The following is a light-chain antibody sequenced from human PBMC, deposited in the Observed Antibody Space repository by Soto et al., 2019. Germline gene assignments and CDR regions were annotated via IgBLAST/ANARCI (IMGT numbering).Light chain of an antibody. J-gene: IGKJ1*01. V-gene: IGKV1-39*01. CDR3: QQSYKTPWT. Sequence: DIQMTQSPSSLSASLGDRVTITCRANQDISSYLIWYQHKLGQAPKLLIHAASTVASGVQSRFSGSESGTYFTLPISGLEHEESATYYCQQSYKTPWTFGQGTKVEIK. CDR1: QDISSY. CDR2: AAS.